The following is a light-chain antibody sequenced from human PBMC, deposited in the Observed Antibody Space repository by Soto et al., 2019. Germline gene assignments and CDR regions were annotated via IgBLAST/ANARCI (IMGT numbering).Light chain of an antibody. V-gene: IGKV3-20*01. CDR2: GAC. CDR3: HQHGDSPIT. J-gene: IGKJ5*01. Sequence: TVLTQSPGTLSLSPGERDTLSCRASQSVSRNNLVWYQQRPGQPPRLLIYGACSRDTGIADRFSGSGSGTDFRLTISRLEPEDFAVYYCHQHGDSPITFGQGPGLDIK. CDR1: QSVSRNN.